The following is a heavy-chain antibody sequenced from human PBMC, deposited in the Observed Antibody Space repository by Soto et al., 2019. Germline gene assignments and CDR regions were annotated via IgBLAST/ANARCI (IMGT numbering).Heavy chain of an antibody. CDR1: GFTFSSYG. D-gene: IGHD5-12*01. CDR2: IWYDGSNK. CDR3: ASDGRDPWWLTKSYYYYYYMDV. V-gene: IGHV3-33*01. Sequence: GGSLRLSCAASGFTFSSYGMHWVRQAPGKGLEGVAVIWYDGSNKYYEDSVKGRFTISRENSENTMYLQMNSMRAEDTAVYYCASDGRDPWWLTKSYYYYYYMDVWGKGTTVTVSS. J-gene: IGHJ6*03.